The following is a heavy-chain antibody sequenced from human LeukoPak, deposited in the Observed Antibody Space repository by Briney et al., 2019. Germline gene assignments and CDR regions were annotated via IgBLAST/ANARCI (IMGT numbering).Heavy chain of an antibody. CDR3: ARDARGYSGYDLGY. J-gene: IGHJ4*02. Sequence: GGSLRLSCAASGFTFSSYGMHWVRQPPGNGMEWATVIWNDGSNTYYEDSVNGRFTISRDNSKNTLYLQMNSLRAEDTAVYYCARDARGYSGYDLGYWGQGTLVTVSS. V-gene: IGHV3-33*01. CDR1: GFTFSSYG. CDR2: IWNDGSNT. D-gene: IGHD5-12*01.